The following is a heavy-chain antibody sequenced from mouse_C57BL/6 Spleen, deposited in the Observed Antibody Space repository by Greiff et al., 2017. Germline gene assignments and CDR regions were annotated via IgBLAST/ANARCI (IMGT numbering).Heavy chain of an antibody. J-gene: IGHJ2*01. CDR2: IYPRSGNT. D-gene: IGHD1-2*01. Sequence: QVQLQQSGAELARPGASVKLSCKASGYTFTSYGISWVKQRTGQGLEWIGEIYPRSGNTYYNEKFKGKATLTADKSSSTAYMELRSLTSEDSAVYFCARLLRPDDGYYFDYWGQGTTLTVSS. CDR1: GYTFTSYG. CDR3: ARLLRPDDGYYFDY. V-gene: IGHV1-81*01.